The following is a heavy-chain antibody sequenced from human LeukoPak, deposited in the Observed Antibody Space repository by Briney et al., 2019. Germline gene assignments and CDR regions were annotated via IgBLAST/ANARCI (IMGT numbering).Heavy chain of an antibody. CDR3: AREGGWNLPTLVY. V-gene: IGHV3-21*06. J-gene: IGHJ4*02. CDR1: GFTFSSYS. CDR2: ISDSSSYI. Sequence: GGSLRLSCAASGFTFSSYSMNWVRPAPGKGLEWVSSISDSSSYIYYADSVKGRFTISRDNAKNSLYLHMNSLRAEDTAVYYCAREGGWNLPTLVYWGQGTLVTVSS. D-gene: IGHD2-15*01.